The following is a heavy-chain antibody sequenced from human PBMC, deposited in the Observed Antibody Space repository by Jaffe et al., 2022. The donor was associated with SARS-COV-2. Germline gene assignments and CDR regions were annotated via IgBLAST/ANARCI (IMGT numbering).Heavy chain of an antibody. D-gene: IGHD3-16*02. J-gene: IGHJ6*04. Sequence: EVQLVQSGAEVKKPGESLKISCQGSGYSFTNYWIGWVRQVPGKGLEWMGIIYPRDSDTKYSPSFEGQVTISADKSISTAYLQWSSLKASDTAMYYCARQRSDYIWGSYRYIGLDVWGKGTTVTVSS. CDR3: ARQRSDYIWGSYRYIGLDV. CDR2: IYPRDSDT. V-gene: IGHV5-51*01. CDR1: GYSFTNYW.